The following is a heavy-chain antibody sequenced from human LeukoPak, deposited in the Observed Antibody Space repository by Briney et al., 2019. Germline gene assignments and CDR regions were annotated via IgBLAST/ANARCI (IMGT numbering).Heavy chain of an antibody. D-gene: IGHD3-22*01. CDR1: GFTFSSYW. V-gene: IGHV3-7*01. Sequence: PGGSLRLSCAASGFTFSSYWMSWVRQAPGKGLEWVANVKQDGSEKYYVDSVKGRFTISRDNAKNSLYLQMNSLRAEDTAVYYCARDRYYDSSGYYYSFDYWGQGTLVTVSS. CDR2: VKQDGSEK. CDR3: ARDRYYDSSGYYYSFDY. J-gene: IGHJ4*02.